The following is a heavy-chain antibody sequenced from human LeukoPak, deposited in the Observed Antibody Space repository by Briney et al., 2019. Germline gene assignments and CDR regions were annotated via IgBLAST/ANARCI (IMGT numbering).Heavy chain of an antibody. D-gene: IGHD6-6*01. Sequence: SVKVSCKASGGTFSSYAISWVRQAPGQGLEWMGGIIPIFGTANYAQKFQGGVTITTDESTSTAYMELSSLRSEDTAVYYCARSGLSARANFDYWGQGTLVTVSS. CDR2: IIPIFGTA. J-gene: IGHJ4*02. V-gene: IGHV1-69*05. CDR1: GGTFSSYA. CDR3: ARSGLSARANFDY.